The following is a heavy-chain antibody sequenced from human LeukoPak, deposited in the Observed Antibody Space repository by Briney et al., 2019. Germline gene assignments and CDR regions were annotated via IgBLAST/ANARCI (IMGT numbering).Heavy chain of an antibody. Sequence: PGRSLRLSCAAPGFTFSSYGMHWVRQAPGKGLEWVAVISYDGSNKYYADSVKGRFTISRDNSKNTLYLQMNSLRAEDTAVYYCARDRGNSSSWYGVPFIPHYYYYYGMDVWGQGTTVTVSS. J-gene: IGHJ6*02. CDR1: GFTFSSYG. CDR3: ARDRGNSSSWYGVPFIPHYYYYYGMDV. D-gene: IGHD6-13*01. V-gene: IGHV3-30*03. CDR2: ISYDGSNK.